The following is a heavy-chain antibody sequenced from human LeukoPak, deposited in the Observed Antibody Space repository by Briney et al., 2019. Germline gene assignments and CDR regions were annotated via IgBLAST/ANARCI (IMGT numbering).Heavy chain of an antibody. CDR2: IINSGGGT. Sequence: GGSLRLSCAASGFTFSNYAMSWVRQAPGKGLEWVSTIINSGGGTYYADPVKGRFTISRDNSKNTLYLQMNSLRAEDTAVYSCAKRDSSGYYYFDYWGQGTLVTVSS. J-gene: IGHJ4*02. V-gene: IGHV3-23*01. D-gene: IGHD3-22*01. CDR3: AKRDSSGYYYFDY. CDR1: GFTFSNYA.